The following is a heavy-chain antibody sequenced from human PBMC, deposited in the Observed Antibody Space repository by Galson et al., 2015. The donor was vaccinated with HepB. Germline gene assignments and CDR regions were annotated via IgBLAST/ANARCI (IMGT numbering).Heavy chain of an antibody. Sequence: SVKVSCKASGYTFTGYYMHWVRQAPGQGLEWMGWINPNSGATDYAQKFQGRVTMTRDTSISTAYMDLSRLRSDDTAVYYCARGLLHDGHLVGAFDYWGQGTLVTVSS. CDR2: INPNSGAT. CDR1: GYTFTGYY. D-gene: IGHD6-6*01. CDR3: ARGLLHDGHLVGAFDY. V-gene: IGHV1-2*02. J-gene: IGHJ4*02.